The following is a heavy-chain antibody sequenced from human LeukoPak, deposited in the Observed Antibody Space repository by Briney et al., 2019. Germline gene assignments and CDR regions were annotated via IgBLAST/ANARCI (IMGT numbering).Heavy chain of an antibody. CDR3: AKGSGASRPYYLDY. V-gene: IGHV3-23*01. D-gene: IGHD3-10*01. Sequence: GGSLRLSCAASGFAFNNYVMTWVRQAPGKGLDWFSAISGSGDSTYYADSVKGRFTISRDSSKSTLYLQMTSLTAEDTAVYYCAKGSGASRPYYLDYWGRGTLVTVSS. CDR1: GFAFNNYV. CDR2: ISGSGDST. J-gene: IGHJ4*02.